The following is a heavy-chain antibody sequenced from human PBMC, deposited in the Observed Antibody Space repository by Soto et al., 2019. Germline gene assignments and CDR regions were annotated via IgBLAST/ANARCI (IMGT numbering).Heavy chain of an antibody. V-gene: IGHV3-23*01. CDR3: AGGSSDSYPGSRIFDF. CDR2: ITDSGGDS. D-gene: IGHD3-10*01. J-gene: IGHJ4*02. CDR1: GITFRTRA. Sequence: EVQLLESGGDLVRPGGSLRLSCVASGITFRTRAMNWVRQAPGEGLEWVSVITDSGGDSKYADSVRGRFTISRDNSKNTLYLQMNSLRADDSAVYYCAGGSSDSYPGSRIFDFWGRGTLVTVSS.